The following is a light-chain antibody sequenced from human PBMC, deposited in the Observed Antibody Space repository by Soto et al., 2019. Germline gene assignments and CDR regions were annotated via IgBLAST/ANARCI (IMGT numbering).Light chain of an antibody. CDR1: QSFSTF. CDR2: DAS. Sequence: DIQMTQSPTSLSATVGNKVTITYRASQSFSTFLNLFQQRPGKALILLIYDASTFQRGVPSRFSGIGFGTDFTFTFSNLQSEDFATYYCQQSYSTPRTFGQGTKVDIK. V-gene: IGKV1-39*01. J-gene: IGKJ1*01. CDR3: QQSYSTPRT.